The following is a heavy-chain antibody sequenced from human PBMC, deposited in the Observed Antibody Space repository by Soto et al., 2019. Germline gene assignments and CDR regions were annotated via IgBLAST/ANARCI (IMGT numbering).Heavy chain of an antibody. CDR3: AKGRVVRGGNPRPFWL. D-gene: IGHD3-10*02. V-gene: IGHV1-69*06. CDR1: GGTFNSYG. J-gene: IGHJ4*02. CDR2: IIPLYGTV. Sequence: QAHLAQSGAEVKKPGSSVTVSCKASGGTFNSYGISWVRQAPGQGLDWMGVIIPLYGTVNYAQKFQGRVSITRDKSTRPAFMELNSLRFCGTAVYYCAKGRVVRGGNPRPFWLWGQGTLVTVSS.